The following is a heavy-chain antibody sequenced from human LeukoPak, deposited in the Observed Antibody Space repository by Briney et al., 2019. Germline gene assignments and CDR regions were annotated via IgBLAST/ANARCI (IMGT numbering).Heavy chain of an antibody. V-gene: IGHV3-48*02. CDR1: GFTVSSNY. Sequence: GGSLRLSCAVSGFTVSSNYVSWVRQAPGKGLEWISYISGRSSTIYYADSVKGRFTISRDNAKNSLYLQMNSLRDEDTAVYYCARFSTHFDYWGEGTRVPVSS. CDR2: ISGRSSTI. D-gene: IGHD3-3*02. CDR3: ARFSTHFDY. J-gene: IGHJ4*02.